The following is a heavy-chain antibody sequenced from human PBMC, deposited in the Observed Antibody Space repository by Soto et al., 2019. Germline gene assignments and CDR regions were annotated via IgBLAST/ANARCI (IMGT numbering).Heavy chain of an antibody. V-gene: IGHV5-51*01. CDR1: GYIFTNYW. CDR2: IYPDDSDT. D-gene: IGHD3-16*01. Sequence: GESLKISCKASGYIFTNYWINWVRQMPGKGLEWMGIIYPDDSDTRYSPSFQGQVTISVDKSIATAYLQWSDLKASDTAIYYCARRLGRNKNGGPYCPDSWGQGTLVTVSS. J-gene: IGHJ4*02. CDR3: ARRLGRNKNGGPYCPDS.